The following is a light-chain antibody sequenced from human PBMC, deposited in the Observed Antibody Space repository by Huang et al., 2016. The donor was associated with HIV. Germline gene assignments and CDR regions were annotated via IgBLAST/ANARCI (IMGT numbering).Light chain of an antibody. CDR3: QKYNSAPIT. CDR2: AAS. J-gene: IGKJ5*01. Sequence: DIQMTQSPSSLSASVGDSVTITCRASQDIDNYLAWYHQKPGKVTKRLIFAASALKSGVPPRFSGSGSGTHFSLNISSLQPEDVATYYCQKYNSAPITFGQGTRLEI. V-gene: IGKV1-27*01. CDR1: QDIDNY.